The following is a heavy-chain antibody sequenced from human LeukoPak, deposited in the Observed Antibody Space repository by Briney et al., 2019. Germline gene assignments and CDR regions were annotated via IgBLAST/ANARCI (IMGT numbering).Heavy chain of an antibody. CDR1: GYTFTSYY. J-gene: IGHJ4*02. D-gene: IGHD2-15*01. CDR3: ARASYCSGGSCYSGY. V-gene: IGHV1-46*01. Sequence: ASVKVSCKASGYTFTSYYMHWVRQAPGQGLEWMGLINPSGGSTSYAQKFQGRVTMTRDTSTSTVYMELSSLRSEDTAVYYCARASYCSGGSCYSGYWGQGTLVTVSS. CDR2: INPSGGST.